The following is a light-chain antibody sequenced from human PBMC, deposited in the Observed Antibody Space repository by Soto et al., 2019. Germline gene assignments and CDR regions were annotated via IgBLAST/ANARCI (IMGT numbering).Light chain of an antibody. Sequence: DIQIAQPASTLSGTVGDRVATTCRSSQTISSWLAWYQQKPGQAPKLQIYQASTYSSGVPSTFSGSGSGSAFTLSITTAERDDFASLYCHHIIIPPPTFGGGTKVDIK. V-gene: IGKV1-5*03. J-gene: IGKJ4*02. CDR3: HHIIIPPPT. CDR2: QAS. CDR1: QTISSW.